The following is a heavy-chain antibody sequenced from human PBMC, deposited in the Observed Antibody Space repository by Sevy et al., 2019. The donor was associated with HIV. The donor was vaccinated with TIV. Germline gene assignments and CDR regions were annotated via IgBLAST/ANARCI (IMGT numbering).Heavy chain of an antibody. CDR3: ARDGRGISAFDI. CDR2: ISGIGENT. CDR1: EFTFSSHA. Sequence: GGSLRLSCAASEFTFSSHAVSWVRQAPGKGLEWVSAISGIGENTHYADSVRGRFTISRDNFKNTLYLHMSTLRAEDTALYYCARDGRGISAFDIWGQGTMVTVSS. D-gene: IGHD3-3*02. J-gene: IGHJ3*02. V-gene: IGHV3-23*01.